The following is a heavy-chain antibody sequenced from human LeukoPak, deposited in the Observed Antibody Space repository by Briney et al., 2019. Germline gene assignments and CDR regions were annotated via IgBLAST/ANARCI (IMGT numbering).Heavy chain of an antibody. CDR2: INPNSGGT. CDR1: GYTFTSYG. V-gene: IGHV1-2*04. CDR3: AREGYYDGQPDYYGMDV. Sequence: GASVKVSCKASGYTFTSYGISWVRQAPGQGLEWMGWINPNSGGTNYAQKFQGWVTMTRDTSISTAYMELSRLRSDDTAVYYCAREGYYDGQPDYYGMDVWGQGTTVTVSS. D-gene: IGHD3-22*01. J-gene: IGHJ6*02.